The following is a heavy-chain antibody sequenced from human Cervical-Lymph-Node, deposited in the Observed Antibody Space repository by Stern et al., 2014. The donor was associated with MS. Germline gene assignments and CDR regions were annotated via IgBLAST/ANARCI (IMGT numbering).Heavy chain of an antibody. V-gene: IGHV3-73*01. CDR3: APSSAI. CDR1: GFTFSASV. J-gene: IGHJ3*02. Sequence: EVQLVESGGGLVKPGGSLKVSCAGSGFTFSASVINWVRQAPGKGLEWVGLIRNKGKHYATAYAVSVKGRFTISRDDSKITAYLHMSSLKVEDTAVYYCAPSSAIWGRGTMVTVSS. CDR2: IRNKGKHYAT.